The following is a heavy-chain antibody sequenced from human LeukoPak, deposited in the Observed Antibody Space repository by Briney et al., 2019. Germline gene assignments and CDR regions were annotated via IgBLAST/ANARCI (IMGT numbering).Heavy chain of an antibody. CDR1: GYTFTSYY. Sequence: AASVKVSCKASGYTFTSYYMHWVRQAPGQGLEWMGIINPSGGSTSYAQKFQGRVTMTRDTSTSTVYMELSSLSSDDTAVYYCVRGDNVVSTAMLLLRYWGQGTLVAVSS. CDR3: VRGDNVVSTAMLLLRY. CDR2: INPSGGST. V-gene: IGHV1-46*01. J-gene: IGHJ1*01. D-gene: IGHD2-21*02.